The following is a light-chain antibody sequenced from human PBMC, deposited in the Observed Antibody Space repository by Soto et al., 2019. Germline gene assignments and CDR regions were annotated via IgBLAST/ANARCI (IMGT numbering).Light chain of an antibody. CDR3: QAWDSSTAV. V-gene: IGLV3-1*01. Sequence: SYELTQPPSVSVXPGQTASIXCSGDKLGDKYACWYQQKPGQSPVLVIYQDSKRPSGIPERFSGSNSGNTATLTISGTQAMDEADYYCQAWDSSTAVFGGGTKLTVL. CDR2: QDS. CDR1: KLGDKY. J-gene: IGLJ2*01.